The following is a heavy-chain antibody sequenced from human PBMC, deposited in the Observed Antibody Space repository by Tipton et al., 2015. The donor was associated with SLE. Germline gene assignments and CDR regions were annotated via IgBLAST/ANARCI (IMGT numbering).Heavy chain of an antibody. CDR3: ARLCCIGATGTGHFQL. V-gene: IGHV4-34*01. CDR2: INHSGST. J-gene: IGHJ1*01. Sequence: TLSLTCAVYGGSFSAYYWSWIRQPPGKGLEWIGEINHSGSTDYNPSLKSRVTISVDTSKNQFSLQVSSVTAADTAVYYCARLCCIGATGTGHFQLWGQGTLVTVSS. D-gene: IGHD6-13*01. CDR1: GGSFSAYY.